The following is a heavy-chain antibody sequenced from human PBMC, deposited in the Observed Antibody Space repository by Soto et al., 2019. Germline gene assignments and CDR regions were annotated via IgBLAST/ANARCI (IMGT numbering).Heavy chain of an antibody. V-gene: IGHV3-66*01. Sequence: PGGSLRLSCAASGFTVSSNYMSWVRQAPGNGLEWVSVIYSGGSTYYADSVKGRFTISRDNAKNSLYLQMNSLRGEDTAVYYCAREISVAGGHFDYWGQGTLVTVSS. J-gene: IGHJ4*02. D-gene: IGHD6-19*01. CDR2: IYSGGST. CDR1: GFTVSSNY. CDR3: AREISVAGGHFDY.